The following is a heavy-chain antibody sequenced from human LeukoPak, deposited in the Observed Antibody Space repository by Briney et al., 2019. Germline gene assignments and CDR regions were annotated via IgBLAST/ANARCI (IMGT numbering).Heavy chain of an antibody. CDR1: GGSISSYY. Sequence: SETLSLTCTVSGGSISSYYWSWIRQPPGKGLEWIGYIYYSGGTNYNPSLKSRVTISVDTSKNQFSLKLSSVTAADTAVYYCAREGRDGYNDYWGQGTLVTVSS. CDR3: AREGRDGYNDY. CDR2: IYYSGGT. V-gene: IGHV4-59*01. J-gene: IGHJ4*02. D-gene: IGHD5-24*01.